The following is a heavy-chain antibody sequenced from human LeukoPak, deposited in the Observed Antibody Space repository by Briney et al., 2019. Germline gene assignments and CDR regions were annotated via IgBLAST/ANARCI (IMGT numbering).Heavy chain of an antibody. D-gene: IGHD2/OR15-2a*01. CDR1: GFSPTTSRVG. CDR3: ARTIDPLGVIVPSALSYVD. CDR2: IYWDGDE. Sequence: SGHTLVKPTQTLTLTFTFYGFSPTTSRVGVGWIRQPPVKAPEWLAPIYWDGDERYNASPKSTLTITKDTSRNQVVLTMTKMDPVETGTYYCARTIDPLGVIVPSALSYVDWGQGTLVTVSS. V-gene: IGHV2-5*02. J-gene: IGHJ4*02.